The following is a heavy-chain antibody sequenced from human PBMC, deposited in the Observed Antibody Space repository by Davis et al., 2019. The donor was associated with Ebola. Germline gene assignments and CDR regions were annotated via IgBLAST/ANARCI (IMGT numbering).Heavy chain of an antibody. V-gene: IGHV3-7*01. CDR2: IKRDGSEK. J-gene: IGHJ2*01. CDR1: GFTFTSYW. D-gene: IGHD2-21*02. CDR3: VRDPALVVTGRGWFFGL. Sequence: PGGSLRLSCAASGFTFTSYWMSWVRQAPGKGLEWVANIKRDGSEKSYVDSVKGRFTISRDNAKDSLYLQMNSLTVEDTAVYYCVRDPALVVTGRGWFFGLWGRGTLVTVSS.